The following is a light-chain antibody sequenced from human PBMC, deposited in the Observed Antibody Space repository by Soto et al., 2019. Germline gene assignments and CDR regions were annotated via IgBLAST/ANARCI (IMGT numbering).Light chain of an antibody. J-gene: IGKJ4*01. V-gene: IGKV1-6*01. CDR1: QSINNW. CDR2: ATS. Sequence: IHMTQSPSTLSASVVDRLTITGRASQSINNWLAWYQKKPGRAPKLLIYATSSLQGGVPSRFSGSGSGTDFTLTISSLQPEDFATYYCLQDNNYPLTFGGGTKVDIK. CDR3: LQDNNYPLT.